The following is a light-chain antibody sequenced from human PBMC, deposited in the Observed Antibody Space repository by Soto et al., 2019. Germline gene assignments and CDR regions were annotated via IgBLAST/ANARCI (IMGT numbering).Light chain of an antibody. J-gene: IGLJ1*01. V-gene: IGLV2-14*01. Sequence: QSALTQPASVSGPPGQSITISCTGTSTDIGAYNYVSWYQQHPGKAPKLLIYEVTNRPSGVSNRFSGSKSGNTASLTISGLQAEDEATYYCNSYTTLSHRVSGTGTNVTAL. CDR1: STDIGAYNY. CDR3: NSYTTLSHRV. CDR2: EVT.